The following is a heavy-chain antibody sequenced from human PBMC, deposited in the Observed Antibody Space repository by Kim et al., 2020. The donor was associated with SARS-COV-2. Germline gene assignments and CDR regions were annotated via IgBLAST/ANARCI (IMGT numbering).Heavy chain of an antibody. Sequence: GGSLRLYCATSGFTLSLYSMNWVRQSPGKGLELVSHISGTGTITKHADSVRGRFTISRDNAKNSLFLQMNGLRAEDTAVYYCVRENYWAFDIWGQGTMVTVSS. D-gene: IGHD2-15*01. V-gene: IGHV3-48*04. CDR1: GFTLSLYS. CDR2: ISGTGTIT. CDR3: VRENYWAFDI. J-gene: IGHJ3*02.